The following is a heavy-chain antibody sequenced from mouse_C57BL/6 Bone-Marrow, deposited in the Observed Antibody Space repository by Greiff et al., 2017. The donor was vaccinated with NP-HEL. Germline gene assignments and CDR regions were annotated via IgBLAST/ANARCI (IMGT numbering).Heavy chain of an antibody. J-gene: IGHJ2*01. CDR3: ARYDYDS. V-gene: IGHV1-54*01. D-gene: IGHD2-4*01. CDR2: INPGCGGT. CDR1: GYAFTNYL. Sequence: VQLQESGAELVRPGTSVKVSCKASGYAFTNYLIEWVKQRPGQGLEWIGVINPGCGGTNYNEKFKGKATLTADKSSSTAYMQLSSLTSEDSAVYFCARYDYDSWGQGTTLTVSS.